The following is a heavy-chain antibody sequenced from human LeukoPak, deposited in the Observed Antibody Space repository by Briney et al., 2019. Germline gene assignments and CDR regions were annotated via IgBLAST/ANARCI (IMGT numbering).Heavy chain of an antibody. V-gene: IGHV3-48*01. Sequence: GGSLRLSFAASGFTFSSYSMNWIRQAPGKGLEWVSYMDSSGSSVHYADSVKGRFTISRDNAKNSLYLQMNSLRAEDTAVYYCARDGGWQDDYWGQGTLVTVSS. CDR2: MDSSGSSV. CDR1: GFTFSSYS. CDR3: ARDGGWQDDY. D-gene: IGHD3-16*01. J-gene: IGHJ4*02.